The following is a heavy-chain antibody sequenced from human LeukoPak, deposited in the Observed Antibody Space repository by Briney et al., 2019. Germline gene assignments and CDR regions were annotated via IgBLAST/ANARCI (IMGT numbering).Heavy chain of an antibody. CDR2: ISSSSSAI. CDR3: ARGQAGKGTR. J-gene: IGHJ4*02. V-gene: IGHV3-48*01. D-gene: IGHD6-13*01. Sequence: PGGSLRLSCAASGFTFSSYTMNGVRQAPGKGLEWISYISSSSSAIYYADSVKGRFTISRDNAKNSLYLQLNSLRAEDTAVYYCARGQAGKGTRWGQGTLVTVSS. CDR1: GFTFSSYT.